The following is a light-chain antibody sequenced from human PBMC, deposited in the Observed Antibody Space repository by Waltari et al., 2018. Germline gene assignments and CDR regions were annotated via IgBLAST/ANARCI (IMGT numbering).Light chain of an antibody. Sequence: QSVLTQPPSLSGAPGQRVTISCAANSSTIGAGLDVLWYQQFPGSAPRLLISVNNNRPSGVPDRFSASKSGTSASLAVSGLQAQDEADYYCQSYDISLSAYVFGGGTKLTVL. CDR1: SSTIGAGLD. CDR2: VNN. V-gene: IGLV1-40*01. CDR3: QSYDISLSAYV. J-gene: IGLJ3*02.